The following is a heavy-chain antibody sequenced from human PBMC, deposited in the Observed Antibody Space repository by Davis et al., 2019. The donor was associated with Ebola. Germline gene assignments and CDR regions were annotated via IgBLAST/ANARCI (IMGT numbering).Heavy chain of an antibody. D-gene: IGHD3-3*01. CDR3: AKGSVGKGFLEWLTKYYFDY. Sequence: PGGSLRLSCAASGFTFSSYAMSWVRQAPGKGLEWVSAISGSGGSTYYADSVKGRFTISRDNSKNTLYLQMNSLRAEDTAVYYCAKGSVGKGFLEWLTKYYFDYWGQGTLVTVSS. V-gene: IGHV3-23*01. CDR1: GFTFSSYA. CDR2: ISGSGGST. J-gene: IGHJ4*02.